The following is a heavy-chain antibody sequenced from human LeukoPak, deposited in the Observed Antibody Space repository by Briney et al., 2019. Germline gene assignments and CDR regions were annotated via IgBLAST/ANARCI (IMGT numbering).Heavy chain of an antibody. CDR1: GFTFSSYA. J-gene: IGHJ4*02. V-gene: IGHV3-48*04. D-gene: IGHD3-3*01. CDR2: ISSSSSTI. CDR3: ASEGAQYYDFWSGSSLDTYFDH. Sequence: PGRSLRLSCAASGFTFSSYAMHWVRQAPGKGLEWVSYISSSSSTIYYADSVKGRFTISRDNAKNSLYLQMNSLRAEDTAVYYCASEGAQYYDFWSGSSLDTYFDHWGQGTLVTVSS.